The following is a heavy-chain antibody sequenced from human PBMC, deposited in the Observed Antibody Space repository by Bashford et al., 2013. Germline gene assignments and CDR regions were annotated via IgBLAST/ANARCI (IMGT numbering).Heavy chain of an antibody. D-gene: IGHD6-19*01. V-gene: IGHV2-70*01. CDR3: VRSGIAVPGALSGFAGYGLDV. CDR1: GFSLSISGMC. J-gene: IGHJ6*02. CDR2: IDWDDDK. Sequence: SGPTLVKPTQTLTLTCTLSGFSLSISGMCVSWIRQPPGEALEWLALIDWDDDKYYSPSLKTRLTISKDTSKNXVVLTMTNMDPVDSATYYCVRSGIAVPGALSGFAGYGLDVWGQRGPRSPSP.